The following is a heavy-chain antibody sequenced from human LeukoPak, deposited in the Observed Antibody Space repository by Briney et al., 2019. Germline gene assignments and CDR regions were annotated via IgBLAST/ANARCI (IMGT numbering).Heavy chain of an antibody. J-gene: IGHJ3*02. CDR2: IIPILGIA. CDR1: GGTFSSYA. D-gene: IGHD4-17*01. V-gene: IGHV1-69*04. Sequence: GASVKVSCKASGGTFSSYAISWVRQAPGQGLEWMGRIIPILGIANYAQKFQGRVTITADKSTSTAYMELSSLRSEDTAVYYCARDHPATVMYSAPFDIWGQGTMVTVSS. CDR3: ARDHPATVMYSAPFDI.